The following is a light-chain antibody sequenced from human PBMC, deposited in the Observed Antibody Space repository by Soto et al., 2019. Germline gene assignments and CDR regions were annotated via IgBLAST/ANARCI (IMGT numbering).Light chain of an antibody. CDR3: LQPYNTPFT. Sequence: DILMTQSPSSLSSSVGDRVTITCRASQSISDYLSWYQHKPGKAPKLLIYSVSTWQSGVPSKFSGSGSGTDFTLTISSLEPEDFATYYCLQPYNTPFTFGEGTKVEIK. CDR2: SVS. J-gene: IGKJ4*01. V-gene: IGKV1-39*01. CDR1: QSISDY.